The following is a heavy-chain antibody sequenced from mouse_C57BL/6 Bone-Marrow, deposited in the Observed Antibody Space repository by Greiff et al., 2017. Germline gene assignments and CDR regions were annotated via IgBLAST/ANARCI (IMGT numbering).Heavy chain of an antibody. CDR2: IHPNSGST. CDR1: GYTFTSYW. J-gene: IGHJ3*01. D-gene: IGHD4-1*01. Sequence: QVQLQQPGAELVKPGASVKLSCKASGYTFTSYWMHWVKQRPGQGLEWIGMIHPNSGSTNYNEKVKSKATLTVDKSSSTAYMQLSSLTSEDSAVYYCARWTGPWFAYWGQGTLVTVTA. CDR3: ARWTGPWFAY. V-gene: IGHV1-64*01.